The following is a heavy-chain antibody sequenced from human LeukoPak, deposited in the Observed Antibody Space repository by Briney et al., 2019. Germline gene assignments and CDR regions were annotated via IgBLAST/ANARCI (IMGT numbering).Heavy chain of an antibody. V-gene: IGHV4-34*01. Sequence: PAETLSLTCAVYGGSFSPYYWTWIRQSPGKGLEWIGEINHSGTTNYSPSLKSRVTVSVDPSKNQFSLNLRSVTAADTAVYYCARGPVVIAATGGFDVWGRGTMVTVSS. CDR3: ARGPVVIAATGGFDV. CDR1: GGSFSPYY. D-gene: IGHD2-15*01. J-gene: IGHJ3*01. CDR2: INHSGTT.